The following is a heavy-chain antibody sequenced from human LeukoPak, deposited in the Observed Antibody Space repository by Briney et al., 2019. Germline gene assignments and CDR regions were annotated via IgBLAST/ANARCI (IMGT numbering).Heavy chain of an antibody. CDR2: ISSSSSYI. Sequence: GGSLRLSCAASGFTFSSYSMNWVRQAPGKGLEWVSSISSSSSYIYYAASVKGRFTISRDNAKNSLYLQMNSLRAEDTAVYYCARDPIGGGGYYYYMDVWGKGTTVTISS. J-gene: IGHJ6*03. V-gene: IGHV3-21*01. CDR3: ARDPIGGGGYYYYMDV. D-gene: IGHD3-16*01. CDR1: GFTFSSYS.